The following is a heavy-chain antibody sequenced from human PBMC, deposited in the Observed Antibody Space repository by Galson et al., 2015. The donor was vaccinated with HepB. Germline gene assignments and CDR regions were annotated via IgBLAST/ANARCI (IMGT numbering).Heavy chain of an antibody. D-gene: IGHD3-16*01. CDR2: ISRSGHTI. J-gene: IGHJ5*02. CDR3: ARSPLRWFDP. CDR1: GVTFSDYY. V-gene: IGHV3-11*01. Sequence: SLRLSCAASGVTFSDYYMSWIRQAPGKGLEWVSYISRSGHTIYYADSVKGRFTISRDNAKNSLYLQMNSLRAEDTAVYYCARSPLRWFDPWGQGTLVTVSS.